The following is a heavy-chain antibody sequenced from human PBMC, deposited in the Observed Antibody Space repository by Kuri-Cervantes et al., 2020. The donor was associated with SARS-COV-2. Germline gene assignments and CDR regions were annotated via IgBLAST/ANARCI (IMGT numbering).Heavy chain of an antibody. CDR2: INWSDTST. Sequence: GESLKISCAASGFTFDDYGMSWVRQAPGKGLEWVSGINWSDTSTGYADSVKGRFTISRDNAKNSVYLQMNSLRAEDTALYYCARERGLRGWFDPWGQGTLVTVSS. V-gene: IGHV3-20*04. J-gene: IGHJ5*02. CDR1: GFTFDDYG. CDR3: ARERGLRGWFDP.